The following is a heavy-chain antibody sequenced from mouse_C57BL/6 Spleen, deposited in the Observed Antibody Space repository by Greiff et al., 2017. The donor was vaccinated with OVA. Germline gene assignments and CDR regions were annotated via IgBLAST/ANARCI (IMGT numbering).Heavy chain of an antibody. V-gene: IGHV1-76*01. CDR1: GYTFTDYY. CDR2: IYPGSGNT. D-gene: IGHD2-4*01. J-gene: IGHJ1*03. Sequence: VQLQESGAELVRPGASVKLSCKASGYTFTDYYINWVKQRPGQGLEWIARIYPGSGNTYYNEKFKGKATLTAEKSSSTAYMQLSSLTSEDSAVYFCAEGDYDWYFDVWGTGTTVTVSS. CDR3: AEGDYDWYFDV.